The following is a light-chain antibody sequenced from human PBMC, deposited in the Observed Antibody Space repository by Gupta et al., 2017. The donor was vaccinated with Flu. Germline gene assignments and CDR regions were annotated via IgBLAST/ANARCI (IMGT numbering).Light chain of an antibody. V-gene: IGKV1-39*01. CDR1: QSISSF. CDR2: AAS. J-gene: IGKJ1*01. Sequence: GDRVTSTCRASQSISSFLNWYQQKPGKVPKLLIYAASSLQSGVPSRFSGSGSGTDFTLTISSLQPGDFATYYCQQSYSTPRTFGQGTKVEIK. CDR3: QQSYSTPRT.